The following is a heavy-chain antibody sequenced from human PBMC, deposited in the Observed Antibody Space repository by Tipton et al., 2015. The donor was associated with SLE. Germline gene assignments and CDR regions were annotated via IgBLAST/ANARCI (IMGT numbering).Heavy chain of an antibody. CDR1: GYIFTDYY. J-gene: IGHJ6*02. CDR2: INPKSGGT. Sequence: QLVQSGAEVKKPGASVTVSCKTSGYIFTDYYIHWVRQAPGQGLEWMGWINPKSGGTNYAQKFQGRVTMTRDTSISTAYLDLRRLRSDDTAVFYWARVRITIFEVVIKQGMDVWGQGTTVTVSS. CDR3: ARVRITIFEVVIKQGMDV. D-gene: IGHD3-3*01. V-gene: IGHV1-2*02.